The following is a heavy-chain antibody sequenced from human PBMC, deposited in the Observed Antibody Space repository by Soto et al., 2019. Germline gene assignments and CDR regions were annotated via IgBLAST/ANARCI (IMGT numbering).Heavy chain of an antibody. CDR1: GFTFSSYA. V-gene: IGHV3-23*01. J-gene: IGHJ3*01. Sequence: PGGSLRLSCAASGFTFSSYAMSWVRQAPGKGLEWVSAIGPTEAHAPAYAHSVKGRFTISGDNSRNTLYLQMTKLRAEDTAVYYCAKDAIAYNGKDDAFDLWGQGTMVTVSS. D-gene: IGHD1-20*01. CDR2: IGPTEAHAP. CDR3: AKDAIAYNGKDDAFDL.